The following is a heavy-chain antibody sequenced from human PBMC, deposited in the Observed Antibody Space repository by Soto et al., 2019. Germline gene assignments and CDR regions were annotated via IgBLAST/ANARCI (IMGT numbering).Heavy chain of an antibody. D-gene: IGHD3-22*01. CDR1: GFTFSSYW. CDR2: IKQDGSEK. CDR3: ARDRHNPMIVVAQGMDV. Sequence: EVQLVESGGGLVQPGGSLRLSCAASGFTFSSYWMSWVRQAPGKGLEWVANIKQDGSEKYYVDSVKGRFTISRDNAKNSLYLQMNSLRAEDTAVYYCARDRHNPMIVVAQGMDVWGQGTTVTVSS. V-gene: IGHV3-7*01. J-gene: IGHJ6*02.